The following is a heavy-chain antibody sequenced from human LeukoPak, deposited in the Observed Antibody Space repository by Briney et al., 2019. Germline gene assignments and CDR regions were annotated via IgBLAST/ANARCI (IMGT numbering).Heavy chain of an antibody. CDR1: GYTFTVYY. J-gene: IGHJ4*02. CDR2: VNPDSGAT. V-gene: IGHV1-2*02. CDR3: ARDHRMVRGIDF. Sequence: ASVEVSCKASGYTFTVYYIHWVRQAPGKGLEWMGWVNPDSGATKYAQNFQGRVTMTRDTSITTAYMVLSGLTSDDTALYYSARDHRMVRGIDFWGQGTLVTVSS. D-gene: IGHD3-10*01.